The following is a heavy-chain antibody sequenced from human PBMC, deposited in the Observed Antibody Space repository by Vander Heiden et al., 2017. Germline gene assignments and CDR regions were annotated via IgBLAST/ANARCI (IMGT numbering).Heavy chain of an antibody. Sequence: EAQLVESGGGLVQPGGSLILSCTASGFTFSNYWKPWVRQAPGKGLEGVANIRPDGSEQYYVDSVKGRFIISRDNARNSLYLQLNSLRVDDTAVYFCGRGHYGLWGQGTLVTVSS. CDR3: GRGHYGL. J-gene: IGHJ4*02. V-gene: IGHV3-7*03. CDR2: IRPDGSEQ. CDR1: GFTFSNYW. D-gene: IGHD4-17*01.